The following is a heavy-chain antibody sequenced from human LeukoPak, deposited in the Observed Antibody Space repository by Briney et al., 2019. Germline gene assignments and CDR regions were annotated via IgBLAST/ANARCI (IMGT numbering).Heavy chain of an antibody. J-gene: IGHJ4*02. Sequence: ASVKVSCKCSGYIFPRYGLAWVRQAPGQGLEWMGWISPYNGETKYAQNFQDRLTLTTDTSTSTAYMDLRSLRSDDTAVYYCVRDNLPVGSPENYFDSWGQGTLVTVSS. CDR2: ISPYNGET. CDR1: GYIFPRYG. V-gene: IGHV1-18*01. D-gene: IGHD1-26*01. CDR3: VRDNLPVGSPENYFDS.